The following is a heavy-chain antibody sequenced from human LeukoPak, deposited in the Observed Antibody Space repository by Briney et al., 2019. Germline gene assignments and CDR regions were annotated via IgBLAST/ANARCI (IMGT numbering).Heavy chain of an antibody. CDR2: IYYAGDT. CDR1: GGPVSSSSYY. V-gene: IGHV4-39*01. J-gene: IGHJ1*01. CDR3: ARRRYYDGSGYLE. D-gene: IGHD3-22*01. Sequence: SETLSLTCTVSGGPVSSSSYYWGWVRQSPEKGLECIGTIYYAGDTYYSPSLKSRVTMSVDTPNNQFSLNLWSVTAADTAVYYCARRRYYDGSGYLEWGQGTLLSVSS.